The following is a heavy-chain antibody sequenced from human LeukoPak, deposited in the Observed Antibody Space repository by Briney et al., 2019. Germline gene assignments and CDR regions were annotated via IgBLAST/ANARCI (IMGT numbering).Heavy chain of an antibody. CDR2: ISGSAAST. D-gene: IGHD3-10*01. CDR1: GFTFSSYA. J-gene: IGHJ5*02. Sequence: GGSLRLSCAASGFTFSSYAMSWVRQAPGKGLEWVSVISGSAASTSYADSVKGRFTISRDNSKNTLYLQMNSLRAEDTAVYYCAKGSEYYGGNWFDPWGQGTLVTVSS. V-gene: IGHV3-23*01. CDR3: AKGSEYYGGNWFDP.